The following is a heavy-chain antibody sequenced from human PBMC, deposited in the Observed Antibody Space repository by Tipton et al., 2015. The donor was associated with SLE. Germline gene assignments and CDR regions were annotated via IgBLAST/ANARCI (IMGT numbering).Heavy chain of an antibody. D-gene: IGHD2-2*01. V-gene: IGHV3-66*02. Sequence: SLRLSCAASGFTVSSNYMSWVRQAPGKGLEWVSVIYSGGSTYYADSVKGRFTISRDNSKNTLYLQMNSLRAEDTAVYYCARRLPAASSMAFDLWGQGTMVTVSS. CDR1: GFTVSSNY. CDR2: IYSGGST. CDR3: ARRLPAASSMAFDL. J-gene: IGHJ3*01.